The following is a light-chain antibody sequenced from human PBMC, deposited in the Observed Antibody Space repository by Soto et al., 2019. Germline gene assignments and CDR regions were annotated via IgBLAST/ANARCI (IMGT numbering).Light chain of an antibody. V-gene: IGLV2-14*01. Sequence: QSVLTQPASVSGSPGQSITISCTGTSSDIGGYNYVSWYQQHPGKAPKLMISEVSNRPSGLSNRFSGSKSGNTASLTISGLQAEDEADYYCSSFTSSNTLVFGGGTQLTVL. CDR3: SSFTSSNTLV. J-gene: IGLJ2*01. CDR1: SSDIGGYNY. CDR2: EVS.